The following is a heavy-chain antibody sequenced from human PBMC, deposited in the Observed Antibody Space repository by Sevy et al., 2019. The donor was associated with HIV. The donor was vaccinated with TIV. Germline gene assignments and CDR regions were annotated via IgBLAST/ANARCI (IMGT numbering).Heavy chain of an antibody. CDR3: AKVAGGCSSTSCYDVGQYYFDY. D-gene: IGHD2-2*01. J-gene: IGHJ4*02. V-gene: IGHV3-43*01. Sequence: GGSLRLSCAASGFTCDDYTMHWVRQAPGKGLEWVSLISWDGGSTYYADSVKGRFTISRDNSKKSLYLQMNSLRTEDTALYYCAKVAGGCSSTSCYDVGQYYFDYWGQGTLVTVSS. CDR1: GFTCDDYT. CDR2: ISWDGGST.